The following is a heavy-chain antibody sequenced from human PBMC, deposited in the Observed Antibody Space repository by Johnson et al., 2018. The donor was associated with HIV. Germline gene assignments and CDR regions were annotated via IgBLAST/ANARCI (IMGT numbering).Heavy chain of an antibody. V-gene: IGHV3-30*04. CDR3: AREMATICPQNFCDAFDI. D-gene: IGHD5-24*01. Sequence: QVQLLESGGGVVQPGRSLRLSCAASGFTFSSYAMHWVRQAPGNGLEWVAVISYDGSNKYYADSVKGRFTISRDNSKNTLYLQMNSLRAEDTAVYYCAREMATICPQNFCDAFDIWGQGTMVTVSS. CDR1: GFTFSSYA. J-gene: IGHJ3*02. CDR2: ISYDGSNK.